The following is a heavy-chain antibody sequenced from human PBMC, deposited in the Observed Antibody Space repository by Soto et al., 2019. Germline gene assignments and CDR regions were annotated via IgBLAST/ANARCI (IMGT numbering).Heavy chain of an antibody. CDR2: INAGNGNT. Sequence: VKVSCKASGYTFTSYAMHWVRQAPGQRLEWMGWINAGNGNTKYSQKFQGRVTITRDTSASTAYIELSSLRSEDTAVYYCARVVRFLEWLTSSEYYYYMDVWGKGTTVTVSS. CDR3: ARVVRFLEWLTSSEYYYYMDV. V-gene: IGHV1-3*01. D-gene: IGHD3-3*01. J-gene: IGHJ6*03. CDR1: GYTFTSYA.